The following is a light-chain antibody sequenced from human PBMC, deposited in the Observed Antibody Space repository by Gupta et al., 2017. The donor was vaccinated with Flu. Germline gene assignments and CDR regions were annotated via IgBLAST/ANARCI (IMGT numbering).Light chain of an antibody. CDR2: KDN. J-gene: IGLJ1*01. Sequence: SYELTQSPSVSVSPGQTARITCSGNGLPNQYAYWYQQKPGQAPVWGIYKDNGRPSGIPERVSGSSSGKTVTLTISGVQAEDEADYYCQPADSSGTYVFGTGTRVTVL. CDR1: GLPNQY. CDR3: QPADSSGTYV. V-gene: IGLV3-25*02.